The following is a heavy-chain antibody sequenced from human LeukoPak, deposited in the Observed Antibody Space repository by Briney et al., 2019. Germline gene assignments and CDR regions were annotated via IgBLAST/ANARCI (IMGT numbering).Heavy chain of an antibody. J-gene: IGHJ2*01. Sequence: SETLSLTCTVSGGSISSYYGSWIRQPPGKGLEWIGYIYYSGSTNYNPSLKSRVTISVDTSKNQFSLKLSSVTAADTAVYYCARRWSGGYCSGGSCYYFDLWGRGTPVTVSS. V-gene: IGHV4-59*08. CDR2: IYYSGST. CDR3: ARRWSGGYCSGGSCYYFDL. CDR1: GGSISSYY. D-gene: IGHD2-15*01.